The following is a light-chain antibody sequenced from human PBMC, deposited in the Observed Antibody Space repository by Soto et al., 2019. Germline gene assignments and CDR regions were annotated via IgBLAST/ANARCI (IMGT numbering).Light chain of an antibody. CDR2: ATS. J-gene: IGKJ1*01. V-gene: IGKV3-20*01. Sequence: EIVVTQSPGTLSLSPGERATPSCKTSQSIDSAYLAWYQQKLGQAPRLLIHATSSRATGIPDRFSGSGSGTEFTLTINRLEPEDFAVYYCQQYGSSPGTFGQGTKVDI. CDR1: QSIDSAY. CDR3: QQYGSSPGT.